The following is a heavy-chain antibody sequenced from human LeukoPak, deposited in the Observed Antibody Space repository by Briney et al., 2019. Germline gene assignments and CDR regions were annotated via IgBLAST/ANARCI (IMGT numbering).Heavy chain of an antibody. V-gene: IGHV1-69*04. CDR1: GGTFSIYA. CDR3: ASYSYDFRGPFDS. CDR2: IIPILGLA. J-gene: IGHJ3*02. Sequence: SVTVSFTSSGGTFSIYAISWVRQGPGQGHELMGRIIPILGLATYAQKFQGRVTITADKSTSPAYMELSSLRSEDTAVYYCASYSYDFRGPFDSWGQGTMVTLS. D-gene: IGHD3-3*01.